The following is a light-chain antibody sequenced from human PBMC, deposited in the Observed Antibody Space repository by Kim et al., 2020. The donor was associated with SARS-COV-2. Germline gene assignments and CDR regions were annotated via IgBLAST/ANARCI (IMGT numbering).Light chain of an antibody. V-gene: IGLV1-47*01. CDR2: RNN. J-gene: IGLJ2*01. Sequence: QSVLTQPPSASGTPGQRVTISCSGSSTNIGSNYVYWYQQLPGTAPKLLIYRNNQRPSGVPDKFSASKSGTTAALPISGLRSEDEADYYCGAWDNSLSSVVFGGGTKLTVL. CDR3: GAWDNSLSSVV. CDR1: STNIGSNY.